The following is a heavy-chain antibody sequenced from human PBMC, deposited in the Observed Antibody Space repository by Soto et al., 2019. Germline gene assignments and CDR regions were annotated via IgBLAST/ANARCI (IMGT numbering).Heavy chain of an antibody. Sequence: SVKVSWKASGGTFSSYAISWVRQAPGQGLEWMGGIIPIFGTANYAQNFQGRVTITADESTSTAYMELSSLRSEDTAVYYCARSPCPERMAAAGTCYYYGMDVWG. V-gene: IGHV1-69*13. CDR2: IIPIFGTA. D-gene: IGHD6-13*01. CDR3: ARSPCPERMAAAGTCYYYGMDV. CDR1: GGTFSSYA. J-gene: IGHJ6*02.